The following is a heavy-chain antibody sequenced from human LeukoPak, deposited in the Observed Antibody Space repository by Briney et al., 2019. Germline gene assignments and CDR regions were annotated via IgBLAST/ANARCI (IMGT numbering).Heavy chain of an antibody. D-gene: IGHD6-13*01. CDR3: VRDALVNGYGNSWQYYYYMDV. V-gene: IGHV3-7*01. Sequence: PGGSLRLSCAAPGVTSSSYLLTWVRQALGERLEWVSNIIQPVKEKYYADYVKGRFTKSRDNAKNSLFLQMNSLGGDDTDVYYCVRDALVNGYGNSWQYYYYMDVWGKGPTVSVFS. J-gene: IGHJ6*03. CDR2: IIQPVKEK. CDR1: GVTSSSYL.